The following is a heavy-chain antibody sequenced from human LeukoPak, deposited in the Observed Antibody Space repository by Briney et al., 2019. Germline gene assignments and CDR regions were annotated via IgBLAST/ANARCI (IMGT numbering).Heavy chain of an antibody. CDR1: GFTFSTYV. D-gene: IGHD3-22*01. CDR2: IWHDGSKE. V-gene: IGHV3-33*06. J-gene: IGHJ4*02. Sequence: GGSLRLSCAASGFTFSTYVMHWVRQAPGKGLEWVAGIWHDGSKEYYADSVKGRFTISRENSRNILHMQMNSLRADDTALYYCAKGLGSGYSPFDFWGQGTLVTVSS. CDR3: AKGLGSGYSPFDF.